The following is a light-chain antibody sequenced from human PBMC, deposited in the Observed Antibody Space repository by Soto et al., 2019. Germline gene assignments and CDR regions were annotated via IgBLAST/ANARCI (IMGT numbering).Light chain of an antibody. CDR2: GSS. V-gene: IGKV1-39*01. Sequence: DIQMTQSPSSLFASVGDSVTITCRAGQTVNNYLNWYQQKPGKAPKLLIYGSSHLQSGVPSRFRGSGSATDFTLTVSRLEPEDFAVYICQQSDTTPWTVGRGTKVE. CDR3: QQSDTTPWT. J-gene: IGKJ1*01. CDR1: QTVNNY.